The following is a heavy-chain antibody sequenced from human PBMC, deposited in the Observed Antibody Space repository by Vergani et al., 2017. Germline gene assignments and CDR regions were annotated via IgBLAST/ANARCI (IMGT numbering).Heavy chain of an antibody. CDR1: GSTFSSYA. CDR3: SGQSRDVFFTYCFCPLGY. CDR2: ISRSSSTI. V-gene: IGHV3-48*01. D-gene: IGHD2-15*01. J-gene: IGHJ4*02. Sequence: EVQLVESGGGLVQPGGSLRLSCAASGSTFSSYAMNWVRQAPGKGLEWVSYISRSSSTIYYADSVKGRFTISRDNAKNSLHLQMNNLRAEDTAVYYCSGQSRDVFFTYCFCPLGYWGQGALVTVSS.